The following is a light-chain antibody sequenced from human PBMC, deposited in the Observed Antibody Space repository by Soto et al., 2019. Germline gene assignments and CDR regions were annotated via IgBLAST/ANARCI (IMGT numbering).Light chain of an antibody. CDR3: ISYTINTFYV. V-gene: IGLV2-14*03. J-gene: IGLJ1*01. Sequence: QSVLTQPASASGSPGQSITISCTGTSSVGGGSDFVSWYQQYPGKAPRLMIYDVSNRPSGVSNRFSGSKSGNTASLTISGLQAEDEADYYCISYTINTFYVFGTG. CDR2: DVS. CDR1: SSVGGGSDF.